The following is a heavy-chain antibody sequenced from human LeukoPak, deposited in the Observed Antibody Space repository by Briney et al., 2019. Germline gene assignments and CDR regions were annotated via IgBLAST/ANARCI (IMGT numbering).Heavy chain of an antibody. V-gene: IGHV1-2*02. CDR1: GYTFTCYY. Sequence: ASVKVSCKASGYTFTCYYIHWVRQAPGQGLEWMGWINPNRGDTNYAQKFQGRVTMTRDTSITTAYMELSRLRSDDTAVYYCAPTHGNGWYYFDYWGQGTLVTVSS. CDR2: INPNRGDT. J-gene: IGHJ4*02. D-gene: IGHD6-19*01. CDR3: APTHGNGWYYFDY.